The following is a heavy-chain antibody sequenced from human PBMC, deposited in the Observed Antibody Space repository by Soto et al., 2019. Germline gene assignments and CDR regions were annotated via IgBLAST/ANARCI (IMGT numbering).Heavy chain of an antibody. CDR1: GYTFTVYY. J-gene: IGHJ4*02. D-gene: IGHD6-25*01. Sequence: ASVKVSCKASGYTFTVYYMHWVRQAPGQGLEWMGWINPKSGGTMYPQKFQGRATMTRDTSISTAYMELSRLRSDDTAVYYCARETLRRLRSYFDYWGQGTLVTVSS. CDR2: INPKSGGT. CDR3: ARETLRRLRSYFDY. V-gene: IGHV1-2*02.